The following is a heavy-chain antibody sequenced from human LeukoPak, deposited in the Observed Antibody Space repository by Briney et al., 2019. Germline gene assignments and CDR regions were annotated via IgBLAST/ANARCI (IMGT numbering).Heavy chain of an antibody. D-gene: IGHD1-26*01. V-gene: IGHV3-66*01. CDR3: AILVGATTKAGIDY. Sequence: GGSLRLSCAASGFTVSSNYMSWVRQAPGKGLEWVSVIYSGSSTYYADSVKGRFTISRDNSKNTLYLQTNSLRAEDTAVYYCAILVGATTKAGIDYWGQGTLVTVSS. J-gene: IGHJ4*02. CDR1: GFTVSSNY. CDR2: IYSGSST.